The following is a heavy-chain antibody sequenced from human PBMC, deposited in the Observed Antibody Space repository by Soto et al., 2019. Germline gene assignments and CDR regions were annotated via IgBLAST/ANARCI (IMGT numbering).Heavy chain of an antibody. D-gene: IGHD3-10*01. CDR2: ISAYNGDT. J-gene: IGHJ6*03. Sequence: QVQLVQSGAEVKKPGASVKVSCKASGYTFTSHGISWVRQAPGQGREWMGWISAYNGDTNYAQKLQGRVTVTTDTSTSTAYMELRSLRSEDTAVYYCARMVRGSKIDYDHYIDVWGKGTTVNVSS. CDR3: ARMVRGSKIDYDHYIDV. V-gene: IGHV1-18*01. CDR1: GYTFTSHG.